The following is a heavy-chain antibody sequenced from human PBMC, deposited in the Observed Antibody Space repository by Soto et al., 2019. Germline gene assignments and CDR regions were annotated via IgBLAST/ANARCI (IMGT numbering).Heavy chain of an antibody. CDR3: ARTGTGAIVVVVGAYYGMDV. J-gene: IGHJ6*02. Sequence: SETLSLTCTVSGGSISSYFWSWIRQPPGKGLEWIGSIYYSGSTNYNPSLKSRVTISLDTSNNQFSLKLNSVTAADTAVYYCARTGTGAIVVVVGAYYGMDVWGQGTTVTVSS. D-gene: IGHD2-15*01. CDR2: IYYSGST. CDR1: GGSISSYF. V-gene: IGHV4-59*01.